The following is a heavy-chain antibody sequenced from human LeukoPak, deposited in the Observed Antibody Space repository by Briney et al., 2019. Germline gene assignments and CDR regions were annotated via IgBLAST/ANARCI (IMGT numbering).Heavy chain of an antibody. Sequence: PGGSLRLSCAASGFTFSNYAMSWVRQAPGKGLDWVLGISSGGYSTYYADSVKGRFTISRDNSKNTLYLQMNSLRAEDTAVYYCAKDLTQQPEHFDFWGQGTLVTVSS. CDR3: AKDLTQQPEHFDF. D-gene: IGHD6-13*01. V-gene: IGHV3-23*01. J-gene: IGHJ4*02. CDR1: GFTFSNYA. CDR2: ISSGGYST.